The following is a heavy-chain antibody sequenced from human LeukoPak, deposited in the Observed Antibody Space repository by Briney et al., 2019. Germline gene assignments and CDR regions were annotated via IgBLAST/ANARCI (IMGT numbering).Heavy chain of an antibody. D-gene: IGHD3-10*01. CDR1: GFTFSGSA. V-gene: IGHV3-73*01. J-gene: IGHJ4*02. CDR2: IRSKAYSYAT. CDR3: TTPRITMVRGEL. Sequence: GGPLRLSCAASGFTFSGSAMHWVRQASGKGLEWVGRIRSKAYSYATAYAASVKGRFTISRDDSRNTAYLQMNSLKTEDTAVYYCTTPRITMVRGELWGQGTLVTVSS.